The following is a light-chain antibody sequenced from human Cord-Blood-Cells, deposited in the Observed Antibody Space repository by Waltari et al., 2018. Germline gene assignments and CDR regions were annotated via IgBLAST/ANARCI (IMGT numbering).Light chain of an antibody. CDR1: QSISSY. Sequence: IQMTQSPPSLSASVGDRVPITCRASQSISSYLNLYQQKPGKAPKLLIYAASSLQSGVPSRFSGSGSGTDFTLTISSLQPEDFATYYCQQSYSTPYSFGQGTKLEIK. V-gene: IGKV1-39*01. J-gene: IGKJ2*03. CDR2: AAS. CDR3: QQSYSTPYS.